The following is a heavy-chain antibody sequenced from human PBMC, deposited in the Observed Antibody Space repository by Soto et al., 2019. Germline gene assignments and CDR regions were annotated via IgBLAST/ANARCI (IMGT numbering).Heavy chain of an antibody. CDR2: INSDGSST. Sequence: VGSLRLSCAASGFTFSSYWMHWVRQAPGKGLVWVSRINSDGSSTTYADSVKGRFTISRDNAKNTLYLQLNSLRAEDTAVYYCARDQGYCSGGSCYVAGYWGQGTLVTISS. V-gene: IGHV3-74*01. CDR3: ARDQGYCSGGSCYVAGY. D-gene: IGHD2-15*01. CDR1: GFTFSSYW. J-gene: IGHJ4*02.